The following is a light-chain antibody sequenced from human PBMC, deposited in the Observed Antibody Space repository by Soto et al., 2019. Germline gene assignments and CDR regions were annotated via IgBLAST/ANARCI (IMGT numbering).Light chain of an antibody. CDR3: QQYNNWPPYT. V-gene: IGKV3-15*01. CDR1: QSVSSN. J-gene: IGKJ2*01. Sequence: EIVMTQSPATLSVSPGERATLSCRASQSVSSNLAWYQQKPGQAPRLLIYGASTRATGIPAMFSGSGSGTEFTLTISSLQSEYFAVYYCQQYNNWPPYTFGQGTKLEIK. CDR2: GAS.